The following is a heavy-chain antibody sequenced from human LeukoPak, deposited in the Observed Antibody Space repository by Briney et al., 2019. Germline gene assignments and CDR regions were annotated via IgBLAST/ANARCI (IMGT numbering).Heavy chain of an antibody. CDR2: IYYSGST. CDR3: ARRYYYDSSGYYLDY. CDR1: GGSISSSSYY. D-gene: IGHD3-22*01. V-gene: IGHV4-39*01. Sequence: PSETLSLTCTVSGGSISSSSYYWGWIRQPPGKGLERIGSIYYSGSTYYNPSLKSRVTISVDTSKNQFSLKLSSVTAADTAVYYCARRYYYDSSGYYLDYWGQGTLVTVS. J-gene: IGHJ4*02.